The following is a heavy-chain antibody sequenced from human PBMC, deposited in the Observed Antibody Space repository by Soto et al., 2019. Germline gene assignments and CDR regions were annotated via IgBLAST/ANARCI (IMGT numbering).Heavy chain of an antibody. CDR1: GYTFTGYY. CDR2: INPNSGGT. Sequence: ASVKVSCKASGYTFTGYYMHWVRQAPGQGLEWMGWINPNSGGTNYAQKLQGWVTMTRDTSISTAYMELSRLRSDGTAVYYCARDNKFCSGGSCYPNYYYYYMDVWGKGTTVTVSS. D-gene: IGHD2-15*01. J-gene: IGHJ6*03. V-gene: IGHV1-2*04. CDR3: ARDNKFCSGGSCYPNYYYYYMDV.